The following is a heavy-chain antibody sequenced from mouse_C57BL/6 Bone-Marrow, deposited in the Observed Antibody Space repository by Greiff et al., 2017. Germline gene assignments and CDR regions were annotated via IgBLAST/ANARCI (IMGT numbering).Heavy chain of an antibody. CDR2: ISYDGSN. Sequence: EVQLQESGPGLVKPSQFLSLTCSVTGYSITSGYYWNWIRQFPGNKLEWMGYISYDGSNNYNPSLKNRISITRDTSKNQFFLKLNSVTTEDTATYYCARAPDYWGQGTTLTVSS. V-gene: IGHV3-6*01. J-gene: IGHJ2*01. CDR1: GYSITSGYY. CDR3: ARAPDY.